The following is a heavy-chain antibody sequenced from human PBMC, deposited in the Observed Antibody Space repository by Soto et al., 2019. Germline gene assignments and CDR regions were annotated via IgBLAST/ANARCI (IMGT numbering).Heavy chain of an antibody. J-gene: IGHJ5*01. CDR3: GSTGSCHSPWLAS. Sequence: SLRLSCAACRFTFSIYWMHWFRQAPGQWLVWVSRISADGSAATYAHSVKGRFTISRDNAKNTLYLQMHSLSAEDTHAYKWGSTGSCHSPWLASWARGTLV. CDR1: RFTFSIYW. D-gene: IGHD3-10*01. V-gene: IGHV3-74*03. CDR2: ISADGSAA.